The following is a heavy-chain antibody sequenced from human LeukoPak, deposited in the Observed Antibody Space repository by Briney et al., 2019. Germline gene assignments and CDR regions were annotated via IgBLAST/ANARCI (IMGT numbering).Heavy chain of an antibody. CDR3: ATVLRLGSGFNY. Sequence: ASVKVSCKVSGYTLTELSMHWVRQAPGKGLEWVGGFDPEDGETIYAQKFQGRVTMTEDTSTDTAYMELSSLRSEDTAVYYCATVLRLGSGFNYWGQGTLVTVSS. CDR2: FDPEDGET. J-gene: IGHJ4*02. CDR1: GYTLTELS. D-gene: IGHD3-16*01. V-gene: IGHV1-24*01.